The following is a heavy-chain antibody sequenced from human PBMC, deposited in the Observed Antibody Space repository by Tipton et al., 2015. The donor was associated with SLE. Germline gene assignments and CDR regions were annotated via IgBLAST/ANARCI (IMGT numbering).Heavy chain of an antibody. V-gene: IGHV3-21*01. J-gene: IGHJ6*02. CDR1: GFTFSSYS. CDR2: ISSSSSYI. D-gene: IGHD2-15*01. CDR3: ARDLEYCSGGSCSVYYYGMDV. Sequence: QLVQSGGGLVKPGGSLRLSCAASGFTFSSYSMNWVRQAPGKGLEWVSSISSSSSYIYYADSVKGRFTISRDNAKNSLYLQMNSLRAEDTAVYYCARDLEYCSGGSCSVYYYGMDVWGQGTTVTVSS.